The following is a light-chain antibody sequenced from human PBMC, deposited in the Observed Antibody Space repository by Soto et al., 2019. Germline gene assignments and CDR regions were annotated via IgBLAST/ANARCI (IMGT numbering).Light chain of an antibody. CDR2: AAS. V-gene: IGKV1-39*01. J-gene: IGKJ1*01. CDR1: QSITTY. CDR3: QQGFSAPWT. Sequence: DIPMTQSPSSLSASVGDRVTITCRASQSITTYLNWYQQNPGRAPQLLIYAASTLQSGVPSRFSGIGSATNFTLTISSLQPEDFGTYYCQQGFSAPWTSGQGTKVEIK.